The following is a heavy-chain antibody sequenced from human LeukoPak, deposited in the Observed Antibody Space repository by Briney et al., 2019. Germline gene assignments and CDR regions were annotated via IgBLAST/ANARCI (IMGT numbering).Heavy chain of an antibody. Sequence: GGSLRLSCAASGFTFSSYAMSWVRQAPGKGLEWVSAISGSGGSTYYADSVKGRFTISRDNSKNTLYLQMNSLRAEGTAVYYCAKDRRAGTVDTMDVWGKGTTGTVSS. J-gene: IGHJ6*04. CDR3: AKDRRAGTVDTMDV. CDR1: GFTFSSYA. D-gene: IGHD1-14*01. V-gene: IGHV3-23*01. CDR2: ISGSGGST.